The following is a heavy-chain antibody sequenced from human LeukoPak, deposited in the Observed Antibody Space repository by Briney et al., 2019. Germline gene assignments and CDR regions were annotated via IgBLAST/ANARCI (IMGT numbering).Heavy chain of an antibody. D-gene: IGHD6-13*01. CDR3: ARGYSSSWYGNWFDP. CDR2: INHSGST. V-gene: IGHV4-34*01. J-gene: IGHJ5*02. Sequence: SETLSLTCAVYSGSFSGYYWSWIRQPPGKGLEWIGEINHSGSTNYNPSLKSRVTISVDTSKNQFSLKLSSVTAADTAVYYCARGYSSSWYGNWFDPWGQGTLVTVSS. CDR1: SGSFSGYY.